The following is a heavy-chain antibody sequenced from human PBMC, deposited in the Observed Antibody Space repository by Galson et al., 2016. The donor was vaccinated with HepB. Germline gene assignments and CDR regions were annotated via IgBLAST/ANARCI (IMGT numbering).Heavy chain of an antibody. V-gene: IGHV1-2*04. CDR1: GYTFTDYY. D-gene: IGHD1-26*01. J-gene: IGHJ4*02. CDR3: AREPYSGSYDY. Sequence: SVKVSCKAFGYTFTDYYMHWVRQAPGQGLEWMGWINSNSGGTNYARKFQGWVTMTRDTSINTAYMELSRLRSDDTAVYYCAREPYSGSYDYWGQGTLVTVSS. CDR2: INSNSGGT.